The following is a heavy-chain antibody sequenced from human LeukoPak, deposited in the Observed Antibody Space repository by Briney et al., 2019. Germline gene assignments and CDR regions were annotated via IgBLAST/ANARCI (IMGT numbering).Heavy chain of an antibody. J-gene: IGHJ4*02. V-gene: IGHV3-23*01. D-gene: IGHD3-22*01. CDR2: ISGSGGTT. CDR1: GFNYSTYW. Sequence: GGSLRLSCVASGFNYSTYWMSWVRQAPGKGLEWVSGISGSGGTTYYADSVKGRFTISRGNSKNSLSLQVSSLRAEDTAVYYCAKTNGYYSDWGQGTLVTVSS. CDR3: AKTNGYYSD.